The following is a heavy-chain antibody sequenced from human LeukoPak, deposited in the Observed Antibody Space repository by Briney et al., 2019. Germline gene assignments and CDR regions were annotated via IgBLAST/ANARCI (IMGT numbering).Heavy chain of an antibody. V-gene: IGHV3-23*01. CDR2: VSGIGDNT. CDR1: GFMFTSYA. D-gene: IGHD2-8*01. J-gene: IGHJ4*02. Sequence: PGGSLRLSCAGSGFMFTSYALSWVRQAPGKGLEWVATVSGIGDNTHYADSVKGRFTISRDNSKNMVFLQMTSLRVEDTAAYYCAKVPSNGGNSDDFWGQGTQVTVSS. CDR3: AKVPSNGGNSDDF.